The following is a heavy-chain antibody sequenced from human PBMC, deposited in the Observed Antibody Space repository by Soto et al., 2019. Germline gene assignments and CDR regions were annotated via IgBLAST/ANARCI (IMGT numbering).Heavy chain of an antibody. V-gene: IGHV6-1*01. CDR2: THYRSRWYN. D-gene: IGHD1-7*01. CDR3: AGTTSHQWYYMDV. CDR1: GDSVSSNSAA. J-gene: IGHJ6*03. Sequence: PSQTLSLTCAISGDSVSSNSAAWNWIRLSPSRGLEWLARTHYRSRWYNDYAVFVRSRITVNPDTSKNQFSLQLTSVTPEDTAVYYCAGTTSHQWYYMDVWGKGTTVTVSS.